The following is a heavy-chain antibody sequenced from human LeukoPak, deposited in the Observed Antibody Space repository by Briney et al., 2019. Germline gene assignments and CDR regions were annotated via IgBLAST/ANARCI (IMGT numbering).Heavy chain of an antibody. CDR2: ISGSGGST. V-gene: IGHV3-23*01. D-gene: IGHD4-17*01. Sequence: PGGSLRLSCAASGFTFSNAWMNWVRQAPGKGLEWVSAISGSGGSTYYADSVKGRFTISRDNSKNTLYLQMNSLRAEDTAVYYCAKDEGYGDYVYFQHWGQGTLVTVSS. CDR1: GFTFSNAW. J-gene: IGHJ1*01. CDR3: AKDEGYGDYVYFQH.